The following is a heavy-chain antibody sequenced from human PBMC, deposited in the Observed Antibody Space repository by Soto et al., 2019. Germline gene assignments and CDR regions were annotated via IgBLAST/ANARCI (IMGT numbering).Heavy chain of an antibody. CDR3: AKRAVVGVARYFDY. D-gene: IGHD2-15*01. CDR2: IGTSGSNS. Sequence: GGSLRLSCAASGFTFSGYAMSWVRQAPGKGLEWVSTIGTSGSNSYYPDSVKGRFTISRDNSKNTLYLQMNSLRAEDTAVYYCAKRAVVGVARYFDYWGLGTLVTAPQ. CDR1: GFTFSGYA. J-gene: IGHJ4*02. V-gene: IGHV3-23*01.